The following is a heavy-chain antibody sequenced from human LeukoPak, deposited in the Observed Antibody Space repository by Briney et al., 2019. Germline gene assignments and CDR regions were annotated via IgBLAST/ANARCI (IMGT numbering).Heavy chain of an antibody. D-gene: IGHD4-17*01. V-gene: IGHV1-69*01. J-gene: IGHJ4*02. CDR1: GGTFSSYA. Sequence: SVKVSCKASGGTFSSYAISWVRQAPGQGLEWMGGIIPIFGTANYAQKFQGRVTITADESTSTAYMELSSLRSEDTAVYYCARRYGDYGYFDYWGQGTLVTVPS. CDR2: IIPIFGTA. CDR3: ARRYGDYGYFDY.